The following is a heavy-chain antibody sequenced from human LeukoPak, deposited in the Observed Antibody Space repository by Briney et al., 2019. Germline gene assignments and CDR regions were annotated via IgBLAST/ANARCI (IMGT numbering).Heavy chain of an antibody. D-gene: IGHD2-21*02. CDR1: GFTFDDYA. Sequence: GGSLRLSCAASGFTFDDYAMHWVRQAPGKGLEWVSGISWNSGSIGYADSVKGRFTISRDNAKNSQYLQMNSLRAEDTALYYYAKDNRVVVTAILDYWGQGTLVTVSS. J-gene: IGHJ4*02. CDR3: AKDNRVVVTAILDY. CDR2: ISWNSGSI. V-gene: IGHV3-9*01.